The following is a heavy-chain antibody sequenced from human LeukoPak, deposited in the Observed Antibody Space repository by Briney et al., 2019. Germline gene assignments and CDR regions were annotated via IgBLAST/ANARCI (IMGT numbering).Heavy chain of an antibody. CDR1: GGSFSGYY. J-gene: IGHJ4*02. CDR3: ARGDVDTAADFDY. CDR2: INHSGGT. Sequence: SETLSLTCAVYGGSFSGYYWSWIRQPPGKGLEWIGEINHSGGTNYNPSLKSRVTISVDTSKNQFSLKLSSVTAADTAVYYCARGDVDTAADFDYWGQGTLVTVSS. D-gene: IGHD5-18*01. V-gene: IGHV4-34*01.